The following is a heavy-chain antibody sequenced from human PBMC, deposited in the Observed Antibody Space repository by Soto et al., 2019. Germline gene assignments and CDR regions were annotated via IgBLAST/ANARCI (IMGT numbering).Heavy chain of an antibody. D-gene: IGHD6-19*01. CDR1: GFTVDDYA. V-gene: IGHV3-9*01. J-gene: IGHJ4*02. CDR3: AKDIHSGWSQPIAY. Sequence: EVQLVESGGGLVQPGRSLRLSCAASGFTVDDYAMHWVRQAPGKGLEWVSGISWNSGSIGYADSVKCRFTISGDNAKNSLYLQMNSLRAEDTALYYCAKDIHSGWSQPIAYWGQGTLVTVSS. CDR2: ISWNSGSI.